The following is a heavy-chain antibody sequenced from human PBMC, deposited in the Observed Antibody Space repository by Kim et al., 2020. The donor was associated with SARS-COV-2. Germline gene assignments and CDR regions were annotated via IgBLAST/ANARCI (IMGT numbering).Heavy chain of an antibody. J-gene: IGHJ5*02. V-gene: IGHV4-31*03. CDR3: ARWIAAAVWFDP. CDR1: GGSISSGGYY. CDR2: IYYSGST. D-gene: IGHD6-13*01. Sequence: SETLSLTCTVSGGSISSGGYYWSWIRQHPGKGLEWIGYIYYSGSTYYNPSLKSRVTISVDTSKNQFSLKLSSVTAADTAVYYCARWIAAAVWFDPWGQGTLVTVSS.